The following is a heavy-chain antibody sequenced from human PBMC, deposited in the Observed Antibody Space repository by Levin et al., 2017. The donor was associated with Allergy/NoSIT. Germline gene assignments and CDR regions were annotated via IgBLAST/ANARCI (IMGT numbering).Heavy chain of an antibody. CDR1: GFSFSSNG. Sequence: GESLKISCAASGFSFSSNGMNWVRQAPEKGLEWVSGISGSGGSTYYADSVKGRFTISRDNSKNTLYLQMNSLRAEDTAIYYCAIASGSYGVYWGQGTLVTVSS. CDR2: ISGSGGST. CDR3: AIASGSYGVY. J-gene: IGHJ4*02. D-gene: IGHD1-26*01. V-gene: IGHV3-23*01.